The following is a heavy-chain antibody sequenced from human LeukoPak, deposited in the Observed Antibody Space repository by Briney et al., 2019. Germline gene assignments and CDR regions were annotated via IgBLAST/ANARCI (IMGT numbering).Heavy chain of an antibody. J-gene: IGHJ3*02. V-gene: IGHV4-31*03. CDR1: GGSISSGGYY. D-gene: IGHD1-26*01. CDR2: IYYSGST. Sequence: PSETLSLTCTVSGGSISSGGYYWSWIRQHPGKGLEWIGYIYYSGSTYYNPSLKSRVTISVDTSKNQFSLKLSSVTAADTAVYYCAGWATDTFDIWGQGTMVTVSS. CDR3: AGWATDTFDI.